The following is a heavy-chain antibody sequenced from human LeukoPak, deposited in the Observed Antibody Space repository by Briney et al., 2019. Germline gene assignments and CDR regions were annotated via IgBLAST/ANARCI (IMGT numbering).Heavy chain of an antibody. D-gene: IGHD3-16*01. V-gene: IGHV1-18*01. CDR1: GYTFTSYG. CDR3: ATPRGIGYYYYGMDV. Sequence: GASVKVSCKASGYTFTSYGISWVRQAPGQGLEWMGWISAYNGNTNYAQKLQGRVTMTTDTSTSTAYMELRSLRSDDTAVYYCATPRGIGYYYYGMDVWGQGTTVTVSS. J-gene: IGHJ6*02. CDR2: ISAYNGNT.